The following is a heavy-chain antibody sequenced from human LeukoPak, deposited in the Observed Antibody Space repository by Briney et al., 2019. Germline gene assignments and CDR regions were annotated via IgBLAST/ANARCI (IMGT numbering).Heavy chain of an antibody. CDR2: IYHSGST. J-gene: IGHJ4*02. CDR1: GGSISSYY. V-gene: IGHV4-59*08. Sequence: SETLSLTCTVSGGSISSYYWSWIRQPPGKGLEWIGCIYHSGSTNYNPSLKSRVTISLDTSKNQFSLKLSSVTAADTAVYYCAGHHPRNTVDFWGQGTLVTVSS. D-gene: IGHD2/OR15-2a*01. CDR3: AGHHPRNTVDF.